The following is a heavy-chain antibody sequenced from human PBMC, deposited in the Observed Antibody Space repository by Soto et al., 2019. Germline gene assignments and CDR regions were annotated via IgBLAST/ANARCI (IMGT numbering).Heavy chain of an antibody. J-gene: IGHJ4*02. V-gene: IGHV4-59*08. CDR2: IYYSGST. CDR3: GGHRGGGLFDY. D-gene: IGHD3-16*01. Sequence: QVQLQESGPGLVKPSETLSLTCTVSGGPISSYYWSWIRQPPGKGLEWIGYIYYSGSTNHNPSLKSRVPKPEATPKHPFPLNRGSGTAEDTAVYYWGGHRGGGLFDYWGQGTLVTVSS. CDR1: GGPISSYY.